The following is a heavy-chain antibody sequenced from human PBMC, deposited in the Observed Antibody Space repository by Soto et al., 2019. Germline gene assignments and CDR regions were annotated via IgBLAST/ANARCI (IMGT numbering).Heavy chain of an antibody. Sequence: GGSLRLSCAASGFTFSSYAMSWVRQAPGKGLEWVSAISGSGGSTYYADSVKGRFTISRDNSKNTLYLQMNSLRAEDTAVYYCAKAGSNAGGIAAAGESYYYYYYGMDVWGQGTTVTVSS. D-gene: IGHD6-13*01. CDR3: AKAGSNAGGIAAAGESYYYYYYGMDV. V-gene: IGHV3-23*01. CDR1: GFTFSSYA. J-gene: IGHJ6*02. CDR2: ISGSGGST.